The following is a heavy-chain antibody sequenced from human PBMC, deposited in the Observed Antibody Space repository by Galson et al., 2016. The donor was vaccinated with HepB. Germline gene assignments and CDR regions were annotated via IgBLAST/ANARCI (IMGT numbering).Heavy chain of an antibody. D-gene: IGHD1-7*01. Sequence: SLRLSCAASGFTFRDYVMSWVRQAPGKGLEWVGFIRSNTYGGTTQYAVSVKGRITISRDDSKSIVYLHMNSLKTEDTAVYYCTHFIGHGNFPYAAFDIWGQGTMVTVSS. V-gene: IGHV3-49*04. CDR3: THFIGHGNFPYAAFDI. J-gene: IGHJ3*02. CDR2: IRSNTYGGTT. CDR1: GFTFRDYV.